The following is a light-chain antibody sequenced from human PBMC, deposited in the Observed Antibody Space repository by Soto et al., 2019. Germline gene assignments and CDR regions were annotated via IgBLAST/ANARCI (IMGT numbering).Light chain of an antibody. CDR3: QQYNSYSLPFT. J-gene: IGKJ3*01. CDR2: KAS. V-gene: IGKV1-5*03. CDR1: QSISSW. Sequence: DIQMTQSPSTLSASVGDRVTITCRASQSISSWVAWYQQKPGKAPKLLIYKASSLESGVPSRFSGSGSGTEFTLTISSLQPDDFATYYCQQYNSYSLPFTFGPGTKVDIK.